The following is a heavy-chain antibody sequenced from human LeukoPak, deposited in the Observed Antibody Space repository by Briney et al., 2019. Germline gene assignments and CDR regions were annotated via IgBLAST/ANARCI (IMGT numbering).Heavy chain of an antibody. Sequence: GGSLRLSCAASGFIFSNSDMNWVRQAPGKGLDWVSYISRGGTDIYYAESVEGRFTISRDNAKNSLYLQMNSLRAEDTAVYYCARLGGNLSRWGQGTLVTVSS. V-gene: IGHV3-48*03. D-gene: IGHD1-26*01. CDR2: ISRGGTDI. CDR3: ARLGGNLSR. J-gene: IGHJ4*02. CDR1: GFIFSNSD.